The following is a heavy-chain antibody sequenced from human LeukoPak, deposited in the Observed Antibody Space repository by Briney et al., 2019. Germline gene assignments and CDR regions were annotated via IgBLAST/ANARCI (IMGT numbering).Heavy chain of an antibody. Sequence: SETLSLTCAVYGGSFSGYYWSWIRQPPGKGLEWIGEINHSGSTNYNPSLKSRVTISVDTSKNQFSLKLSPVTAADTAVYYCARGGKNWNYGDWFDPWGQGTLVTVSS. CDR1: GGSFSGYY. J-gene: IGHJ5*02. CDR3: ARGGKNWNYGDWFDP. CDR2: INHSGST. D-gene: IGHD1-7*01. V-gene: IGHV4-34*01.